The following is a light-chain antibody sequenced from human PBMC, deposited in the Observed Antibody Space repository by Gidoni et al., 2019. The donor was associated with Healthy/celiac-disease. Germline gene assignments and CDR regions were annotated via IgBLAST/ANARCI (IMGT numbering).Light chain of an antibody. V-gene: IGLV1-51*01. CDR1: NPNIGNNY. J-gene: IGLJ2*01. Sequence: QSVLTQPPSVSAAPGPKVTNSFSGSNPNIGNNYVSWYQQLPGTAPKLLIYDNNKRPSGIPDRFSGSKSGTSATLGITGLQTGDEADYYCGTWDSRLSVVVFGGGTKLTVL. CDR3: GTWDSRLSVVV. CDR2: DNN.